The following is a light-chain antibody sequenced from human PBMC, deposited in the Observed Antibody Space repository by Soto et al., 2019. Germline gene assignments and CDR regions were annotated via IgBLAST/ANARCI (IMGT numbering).Light chain of an antibody. V-gene: IGKV1-5*01. Sequence: DIQMTQSPSTLSASVGDRVTITCRASQSISSWLAWYRQKPGKAPELLIFEASSLQSGVSSRFSGSGSGTEFTLTITSLQPDDFETYYCQQYDSYQGTFGQGTKLEIK. CDR2: EAS. J-gene: IGKJ2*02. CDR1: QSISSW. CDR3: QQYDSYQGT.